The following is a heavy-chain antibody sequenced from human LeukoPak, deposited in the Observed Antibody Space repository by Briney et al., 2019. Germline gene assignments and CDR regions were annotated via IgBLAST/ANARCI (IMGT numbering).Heavy chain of an antibody. CDR3: ARASGLNYGFEY. V-gene: IGHV1-69*13. D-gene: IGHD3-10*01. CDR1: RGSFRNHA. CDR2: IIPLFPIS. Sequence: SVKVSCKASRGSFRNHAISWVRQAPGQGLEWMGGIIPLFPISKYAQRFQGRVTITADESTGTAYMELSSLSSEDTGLYYCARASGLNYGFEYWGQGTLVTVSS. J-gene: IGHJ4*02.